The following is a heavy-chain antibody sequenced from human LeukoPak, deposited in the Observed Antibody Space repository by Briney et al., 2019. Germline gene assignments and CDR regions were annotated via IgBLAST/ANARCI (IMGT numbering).Heavy chain of an antibody. D-gene: IGHD1-26*01. Sequence: SETLSLTCTVSGGSISSYYWSWIRQPPGKGLEWIGYIYTSGSTNYNPSLKSRVTISVDTSKNQFSLKLSSVTAADTAVYYCARLPWELPYYFDYWGQGILVIVSS. CDR1: GGSISSYY. CDR2: IYTSGST. V-gene: IGHV4-4*09. CDR3: ARLPWELPYYFDY. J-gene: IGHJ4*02.